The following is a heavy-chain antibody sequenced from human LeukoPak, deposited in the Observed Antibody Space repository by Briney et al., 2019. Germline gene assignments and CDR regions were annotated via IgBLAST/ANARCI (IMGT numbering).Heavy chain of an antibody. V-gene: IGHV5-51*01. D-gene: IGHD5-18*01. J-gene: IGHJ6*02. Sequence: GESLQISCKGSGYSFTSYWIGWVRQMPGKGLEWMGIIYPGDSDTGYSPSFQGQVTISADKSISTAYLQWSSLKAPDTAMYYCARHSSQTRYSYGGLDYYYGMDVWGQGTTVTVSS. CDR2: IYPGDSDT. CDR3: ARHSSQTRYSYGGLDYYYGMDV. CDR1: GYSFTSYW.